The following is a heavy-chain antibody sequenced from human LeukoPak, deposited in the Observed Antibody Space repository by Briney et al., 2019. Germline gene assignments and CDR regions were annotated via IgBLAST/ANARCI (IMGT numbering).Heavy chain of an antibody. J-gene: IGHJ2*01. D-gene: IGHD6-19*01. V-gene: IGHV3-21*06. CDR3: ARKGIAVDYWYFDL. Sequence: GGSLRLSCAASGFTFSSYSMNWVRQAPGKGLEWVSSISSSSSYIYYADSVKGRFTISRDNAKNSLYLQMNSLRAEDTAVYYCARKGIAVDYWYFDLWGRGTLVTVSS. CDR1: GFTFSSYS. CDR2: ISSSSSYI.